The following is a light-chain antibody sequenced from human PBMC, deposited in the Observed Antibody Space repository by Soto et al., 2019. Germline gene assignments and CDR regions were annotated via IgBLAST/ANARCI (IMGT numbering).Light chain of an antibody. Sequence: QSVLTQPASVSGSPGQTITISCSGTRTDLGGYNLVSWYQQHPGKAPKLLIHEVSNRPSGISNRFNASKSDNMASLTISGLRAEDEADYYCSAYSAGSTLLVFGTGTKVTVL. CDR3: SAYSAGSTLLV. CDR2: EVS. V-gene: IGLV2-14*01. J-gene: IGLJ1*01. CDR1: RTDLGGYNL.